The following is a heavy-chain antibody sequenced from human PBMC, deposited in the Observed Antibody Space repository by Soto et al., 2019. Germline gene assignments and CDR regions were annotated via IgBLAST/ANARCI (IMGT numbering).Heavy chain of an antibody. D-gene: IGHD6-19*01. J-gene: IGHJ2*01. CDR1: GFTFKNYA. CDR3: ARERSSWFPFGSLDL. Sequence: PGGSLRLSCVTSGFTFKNYAMTWVRQAPGKGLEWLSGITDRGTNQYYAASVKGRFAVARDNSRNTLYLQMNNMRGEDTGIYYCARERSSWFPFGSLDLWGRGTLVTVSS. CDR2: ITDRGTNQ. V-gene: IGHV3-23*01.